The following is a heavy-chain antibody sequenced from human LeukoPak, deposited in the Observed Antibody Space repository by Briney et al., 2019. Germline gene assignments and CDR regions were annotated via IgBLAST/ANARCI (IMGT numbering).Heavy chain of an antibody. CDR2: ISAYNGNT. V-gene: IGHV1-18*01. J-gene: IGHJ4*02. Sequence: ASVKVSCKASGYTFTSYGISWVRQAPGQGLEWMGWISAYNGNTNYAQKLQGRATMTTDTSTSTAYMELRSLRSDDTAVYYCASTPPPSNYYDSSGYYWVDYWGQGTLVTVSS. CDR3: ASTPPPSNYYDSSGYYWVDY. CDR1: GYTFTSYG. D-gene: IGHD3-22*01.